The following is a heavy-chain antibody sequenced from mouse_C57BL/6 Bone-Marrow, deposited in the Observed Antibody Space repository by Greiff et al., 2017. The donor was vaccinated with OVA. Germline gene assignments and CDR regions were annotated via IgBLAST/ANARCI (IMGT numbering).Heavy chain of an antibody. V-gene: IGHV1-22*01. CDR2: INPNNGGT. D-gene: IGHD2-3*01. CDR3: ARVGLLPWFAY. CDR1: GYTFTDYN. Sequence: SGPELVKPGASVKMSCKASGYTFTDYNMHWVKQSHGKSLEWIGYINPNNGGTSYNQKFKGKATLTVNKSSSTAYMELRSQTSVDSAVYYCARVGLLPWFAYWGKGTLVTVSA. J-gene: IGHJ3*01.